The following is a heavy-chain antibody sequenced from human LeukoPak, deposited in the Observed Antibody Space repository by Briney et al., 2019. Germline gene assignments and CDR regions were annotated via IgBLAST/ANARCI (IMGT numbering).Heavy chain of an antibody. Sequence: SQTLSLTCAISGDSVSSNIVTWNCITQSPSRGLEWRGRTYYRSKWYNDYAVSVKSRITINPDTSKNQFSLQLNSVTPEDTAVYYCARYSGSYPHHFDYWGQGTLVTVSS. CDR2: TYYRSKWYN. CDR3: ARYSGSYPHHFDY. J-gene: IGHJ4*02. CDR1: GDSVSSNIVT. D-gene: IGHD1-26*01. V-gene: IGHV6-1*01.